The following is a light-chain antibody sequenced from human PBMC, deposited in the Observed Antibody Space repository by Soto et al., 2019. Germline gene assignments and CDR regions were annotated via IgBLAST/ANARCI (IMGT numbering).Light chain of an antibody. CDR2: EAS. J-gene: IGKJ5*01. CDR1: QDTGYY. CDR3: QQFENLPIT. Sequence: DIQMTQSPSSLSASVGDRVTITCQASQDTGYYLNWYQQRPGKAPKLLISEASNLGTGVPSRFSGSGSGTTFTFTISSLQLEDLATYYCQQFENLPITFGQGTRLEIK. V-gene: IGKV1-33*01.